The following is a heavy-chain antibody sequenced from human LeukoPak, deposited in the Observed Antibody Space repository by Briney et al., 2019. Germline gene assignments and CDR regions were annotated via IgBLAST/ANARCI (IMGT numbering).Heavy chain of an antibody. CDR3: ARDHYGDNGTYYGMDV. CDR1: GGTFSSYA. Sequence: ASVKVSCKASGGTFSSYAISWVRQAPGQGLEWMGRIIPILGIANYAQKFQGRVTITADKSTSTAYMELSSLRSEDTAVYYCARDHYGDNGTYYGMDVGGQGTTVTVSS. CDR2: IIPILGIA. D-gene: IGHD4-17*01. J-gene: IGHJ6*02. V-gene: IGHV1-69*04.